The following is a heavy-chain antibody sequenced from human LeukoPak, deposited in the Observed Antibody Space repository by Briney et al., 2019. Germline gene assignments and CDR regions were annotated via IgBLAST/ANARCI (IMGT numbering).Heavy chain of an antibody. Sequence: PSETLSLTCTVSGGSISNGSYYWSWIRQPAGKGLEWIGRIYTSGSTNYNPSLKSRVTISVDTSKNQFSLKLSSVTAADTAVYYCARDNDPGGFDYWGQGTLVTVSS. V-gene: IGHV4-61*02. J-gene: IGHJ4*02. D-gene: IGHD1-1*01. CDR2: IYTSGST. CDR3: ARDNDPGGFDY. CDR1: GGSISNGSYY.